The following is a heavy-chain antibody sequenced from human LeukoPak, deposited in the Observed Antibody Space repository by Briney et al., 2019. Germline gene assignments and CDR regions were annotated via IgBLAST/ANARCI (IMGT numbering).Heavy chain of an antibody. V-gene: IGHV3-20*01. CDR2: INWNGGST. Sequence: PGGSLRLSCAASGFTFDDYGMSWVRQAPGKGLEWVSGINWNGGSTGYADSVKGRFTISRDNAKNSLYLQMNSLRAEDTALYHCARYSGSYYSAPPDYWGQGTLVTVSS. D-gene: IGHD1-26*01. CDR3: ARYSGSYYSAPPDY. CDR1: GFTFDDYG. J-gene: IGHJ4*02.